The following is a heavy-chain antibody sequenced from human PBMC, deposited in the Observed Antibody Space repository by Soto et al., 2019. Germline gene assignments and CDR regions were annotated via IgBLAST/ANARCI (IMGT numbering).Heavy chain of an antibody. Sequence: GASVKVSCKGFGYNFIKYGINWVRQAPGQGLEWMGWISPYSGYTHSAQKFQGRLTLTTDTAAATAYMELEILRSADTALYYCTREATVLIPAARPSHFDPWGQGTMVTVSS. CDR3: TREATVLIPAARPSHFDP. J-gene: IGHJ5*02. V-gene: IGHV1-18*01. CDR2: ISPYSGYT. D-gene: IGHD2-2*01. CDR1: GYNFIKYG.